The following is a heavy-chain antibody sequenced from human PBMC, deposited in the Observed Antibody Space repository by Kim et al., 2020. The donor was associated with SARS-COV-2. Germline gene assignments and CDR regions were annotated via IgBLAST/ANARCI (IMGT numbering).Heavy chain of an antibody. V-gene: IGHV3-23*01. Sequence: ADSVKGRFTISRDKSKNTLDLQMNSLRAEDTAVFYCAKTRGGGDWTHFDYWGQGTLVTVSS. J-gene: IGHJ4*02. CDR3: AKTRGGGDWTHFDY. D-gene: IGHD2-21*02.